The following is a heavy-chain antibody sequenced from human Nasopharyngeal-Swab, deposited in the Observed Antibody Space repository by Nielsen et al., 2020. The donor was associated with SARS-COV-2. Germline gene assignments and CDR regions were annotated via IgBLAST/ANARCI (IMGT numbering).Heavy chain of an antibody. V-gene: IGHV3-30*18. CDR1: RFTFSSYG. CDR2: ISYDGSNK. J-gene: IGHJ6*02. CDR3: AKDFSAPEYYYYGMDV. D-gene: IGHD1-14*01. Sequence: GESLKISCAASRFTFSSYGMHLVRQAPGKGLEWVALISYDGSNKYYADSVKGRFTISRDNSKNTLYLQMNSLRGEDTAVYYCAKDFSAPEYYYYGMDVWGQGTTVTASS.